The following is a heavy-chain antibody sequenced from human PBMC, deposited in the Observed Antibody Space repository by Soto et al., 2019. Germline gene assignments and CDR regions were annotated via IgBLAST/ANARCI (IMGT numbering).Heavy chain of an antibody. CDR1: GYSFTSYW. J-gene: IGHJ4*02. CDR3: ARHPLYCSGGSCYHRGVYYFDY. D-gene: IGHD2-15*01. V-gene: IGHV5-51*01. Sequence: EVQLVQSGAEVKKPGESLKISCKGSGYSFTSYWIGWVRQMPGKGLEWMGIIYPGDSDTRYSPSFQGQVTISADKSISTAYLQWSSLKASDTAMYYCARHPLYCSGGSCYHRGVYYFDYWGQGTLVTVSS. CDR2: IYPGDSDT.